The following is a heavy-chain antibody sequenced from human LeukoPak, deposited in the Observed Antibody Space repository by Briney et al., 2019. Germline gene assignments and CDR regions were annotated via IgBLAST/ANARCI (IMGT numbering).Heavy chain of an antibody. CDR3: ARDVLVVIDGSRIGDNWFDP. J-gene: IGHJ5*02. D-gene: IGHD2-8*02. V-gene: IGHV4-34*01. CDR2: THHSGGT. Sequence: SETLSLTCAVYGGSFGDDYWSWIRQSPGKGLEWIGETHHSGGTNYNPSLKSRVTISIDTSTNQYSLKLRSMTAADTAVYYCARDVLVVIDGSRIGDNWFDPWGQGTLVTVSS. CDR1: GGSFGDDY.